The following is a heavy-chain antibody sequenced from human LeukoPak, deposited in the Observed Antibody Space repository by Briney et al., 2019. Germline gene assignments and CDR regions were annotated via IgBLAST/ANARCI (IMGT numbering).Heavy chain of an antibody. D-gene: IGHD6-6*01. Sequence: ASVKVSCKASGYTFTSYYMHWVRQAPGQGLEWMGIINPSGGSTSYAQKFQGRVTMTRDMSTSTVYMELSSLRSEDTAVYYCARNRPATDYYYYYMDVWGKGTTVTVSS. V-gene: IGHV1-46*01. CDR3: ARNRPATDYYYYYMDV. CDR2: INPSGGST. J-gene: IGHJ6*03. CDR1: GYTFTSYY.